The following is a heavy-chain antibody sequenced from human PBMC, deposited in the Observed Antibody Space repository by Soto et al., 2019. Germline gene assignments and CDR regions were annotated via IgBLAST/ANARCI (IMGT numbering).Heavy chain of an antibody. CDR1: GFIFSNNA. J-gene: IGHJ4*02. CDR3: AKESMVRGAGTFDY. V-gene: IGHV3-23*01. Sequence: EVQLLESGGGLVQPGGSLRLSCAASGFIFSNNAMSWVRQAPGKGLEWVSGISGSGGSTYYADSVKGRFTISRDNYKNTLYLQMNSLRAEDTAVYYCAKESMVRGAGTFDYWGQGTLVTVSS. CDR2: ISGSGGST. D-gene: IGHD3-10*01.